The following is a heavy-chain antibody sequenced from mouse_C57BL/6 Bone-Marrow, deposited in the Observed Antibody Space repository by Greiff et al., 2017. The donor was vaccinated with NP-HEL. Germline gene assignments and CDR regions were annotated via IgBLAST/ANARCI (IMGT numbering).Heavy chain of an antibody. Sequence: DVKLVESGAELVKPGASVKLSCTASGFNIKDYYMHWVKQRTEQGLEWIGRIDPEDGETKYAPNFQGKATITADTSSNTAYLQLSSLTSEDTAVYYCARSVYYYGSSHWYFDVWGTGTTVTVSS. D-gene: IGHD1-1*01. J-gene: IGHJ1*03. CDR1: GFNIKDYY. CDR2: IDPEDGET. CDR3: ARSVYYYGSSHWYFDV. V-gene: IGHV14-2*01.